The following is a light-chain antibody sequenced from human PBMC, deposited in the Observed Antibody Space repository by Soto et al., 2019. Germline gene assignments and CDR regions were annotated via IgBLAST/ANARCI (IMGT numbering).Light chain of an antibody. V-gene: IGLV2-14*01. CDR2: DVR. Sequence: QSALTQPATVSVPPGQSITISCTGTSSNVGGYNYVSWYQQHPGKAPKLIIYDVRNRPSGVSNRFSGSKSGNTASLTISGLQAEDEADYYCSSYASSNARGFGGGTKVNVL. CDR3: SSYASSNARG. J-gene: IGLJ1*01. CDR1: SSNVGGYNY.